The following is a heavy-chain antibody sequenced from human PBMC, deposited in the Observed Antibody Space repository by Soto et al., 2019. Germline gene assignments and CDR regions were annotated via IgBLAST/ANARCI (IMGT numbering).Heavy chain of an antibody. CDR2: IIPIGGSA. CDR3: ASNLDSGYDVFDY. Sequence: GASVKVSCKASGYTFTSYYMHWVRQAPGQGLEWMGRIIPIGGSASYAQKFQGRVTMTMDKSTSTAYMELSNLRSEDTAVYYCASNLDSGYDVFDYWGQGTLVTSPQ. J-gene: IGHJ4*02. D-gene: IGHD5-12*01. V-gene: IGHV1-46*01. CDR1: GYTFTSYY.